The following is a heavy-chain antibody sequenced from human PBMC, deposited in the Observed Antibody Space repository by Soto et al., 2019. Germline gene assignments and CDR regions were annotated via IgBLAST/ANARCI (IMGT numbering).Heavy chain of an antibody. D-gene: IGHD1-1*01. V-gene: IGHV5-10-1*01. CDR1: GYSFTSYW. J-gene: IGHJ6*02. CDR3: ARLEVRGYYYYGMDV. Sequence: PGESLKISCKGSGYSFTSYWISWVRQMPGKGLEWMGRIDPSDSYTNYSQSFQGHVTISADKSISTAYLQWSSLKASDTAMYYCARLEVRGYYYYGMDVWGQGTTVTVSS. CDR2: IDPSDSYT.